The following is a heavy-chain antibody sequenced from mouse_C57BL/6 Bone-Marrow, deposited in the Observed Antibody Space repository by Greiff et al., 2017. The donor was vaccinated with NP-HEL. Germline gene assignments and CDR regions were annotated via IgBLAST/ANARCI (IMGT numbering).Heavy chain of an antibody. D-gene: IGHD4-1*01. Sequence: QVHVKQPGAELVKPGASVKLSCKASGYTFTSYWMHWVKQRPGQGLEWIGMIHPNSGSTNYNEKFKSKATLTVDKSSSTAYMQLSSLTSEDSAVYYCARGAPNWDAPMDYWGQGTSVTVSS. V-gene: IGHV1-64*01. CDR1: GYTFTSYW. CDR3: ARGAPNWDAPMDY. CDR2: IHPNSGST. J-gene: IGHJ4*01.